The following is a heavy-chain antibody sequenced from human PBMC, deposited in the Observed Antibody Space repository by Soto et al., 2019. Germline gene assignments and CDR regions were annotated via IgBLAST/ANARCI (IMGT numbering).Heavy chain of an antibody. V-gene: IGHV1-18*04. D-gene: IGHD3-3*01. CDR1: VFTSSG. CDR3: AREGILGLFDAYDL. J-gene: IGHJ3*01. CDR2: ISTHNGNT. Sequence: ASVKVSCKASVFTSSGISWVRQAPGQRLEWMGWISTHNGNTIYAQKFQGRVIMTMDTSTTTVYMELRSLRPDDTAVYLCAREGILGLFDAYDLWGQGTMVTV.